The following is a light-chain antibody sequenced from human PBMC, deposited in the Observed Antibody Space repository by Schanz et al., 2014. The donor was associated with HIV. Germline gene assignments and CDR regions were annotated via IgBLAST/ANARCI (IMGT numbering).Light chain of an antibody. V-gene: IGLV1-40*01. CDR2: ANT. CDR3: STYTTSKTWV. J-gene: IGLJ3*02. CDR1: SSNMGTGFD. Sequence: QSVLTQPPSVSGAPGQRVTISCTGSSSNMGTGFDVHWYQLLPGTAPKVLIFANTHRPSGVPDRFSGSKSGTSASLAITGLQAEDEAEYYCSTYTTSKTWVFGGGTKLTVL.